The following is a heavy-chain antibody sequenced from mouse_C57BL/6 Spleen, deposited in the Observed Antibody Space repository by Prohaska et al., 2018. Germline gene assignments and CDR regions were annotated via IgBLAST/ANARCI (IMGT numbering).Heavy chain of an antibody. J-gene: IGHJ2*01. CDR3: ARSFDY. Sequence: HGKSLEWIGDINPNNGGTSYNQKFKGKATLTVDKSSSTAYMELRSLTSEDSAVYYCARSFDYWGQGTTLTVSS. V-gene: IGHV1-26*01. CDR2: INPNNGGT.